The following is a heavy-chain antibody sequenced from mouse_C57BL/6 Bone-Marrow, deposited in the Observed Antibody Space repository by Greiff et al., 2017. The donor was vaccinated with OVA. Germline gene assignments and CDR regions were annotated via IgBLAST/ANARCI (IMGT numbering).Heavy chain of an antibody. J-gene: IGHJ3*01. V-gene: IGHV1-5*01. CDR1: CYTFTSYW. D-gene: IGHD4-1*01. Sequence: VQLQQSGTVLARPGASVKMSCKTSCYTFTSYWMHWVKQRPGQGLEWIGAIYPGNSATSYNHTFKGKAKLTTVTSASTAYIELSSLTNEDSAVYYCTRGTGTWGAWFAYWGQGTLVTVSA. CDR2: IYPGNSAT. CDR3: TRGTGTWGAWFAY.